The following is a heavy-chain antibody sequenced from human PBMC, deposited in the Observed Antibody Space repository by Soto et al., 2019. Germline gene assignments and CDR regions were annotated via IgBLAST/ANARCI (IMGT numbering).Heavy chain of an antibody. D-gene: IGHD2-2*01. J-gene: IGHJ6*02. Sequence: GESLKISCKGSGYSLTSYWIGWVRQMPGKGLEWMGIIYPGDSDTRYSPSFQGQVTISADKSISTAYLQWSSLKASDTAMYYCATNRGYCSSTSCYSHYGMDVWGQGTTVTVSS. CDR2: IYPGDSDT. CDR3: ATNRGYCSSTSCYSHYGMDV. V-gene: IGHV5-51*01. CDR1: GYSLTSYW.